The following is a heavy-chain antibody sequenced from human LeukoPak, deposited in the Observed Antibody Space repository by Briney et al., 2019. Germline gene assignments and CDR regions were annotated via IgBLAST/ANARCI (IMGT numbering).Heavy chain of an antibody. CDR2: ISSSYNYT. D-gene: IGHD2-21*02. Sequence: GESLRLSCAASGFTFSTYSMNWVRQAPGKGLEWVSSISSSYNYTYYAESLKGRLTISRDNAENALYLQMSSLRAEDTAVYYCARADGGDIDYWGQGTLVTVSS. CDR3: ARADGGDIDY. CDR1: GFTFSTYS. J-gene: IGHJ4*02. V-gene: IGHV3-21*01.